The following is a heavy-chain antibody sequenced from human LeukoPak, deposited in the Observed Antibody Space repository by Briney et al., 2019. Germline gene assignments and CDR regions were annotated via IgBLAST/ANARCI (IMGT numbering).Heavy chain of an antibody. CDR2: ISADSATT. V-gene: IGHV3-23*01. D-gene: IGHD3-10*01. CDR3: ARKSASGNYPLDY. CDR1: GFTFTSFA. Sequence: GGSLRLSCAASGFTFTSFAMSWVRQAPGKGLEWVSVISADSATTFYADSVKGRFTISRDNAKNTVFLQMSSLRAEDTALYYCARKSASGNYPLDYWGQGTLVTVSS. J-gene: IGHJ4*02.